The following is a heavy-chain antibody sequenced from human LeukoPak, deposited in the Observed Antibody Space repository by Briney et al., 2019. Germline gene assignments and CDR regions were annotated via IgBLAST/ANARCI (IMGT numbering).Heavy chain of an antibody. CDR2: IYSDGSRT. J-gene: IGHJ3*02. D-gene: IGHD1-26*01. CDR3: ARSGRGGAFDI. V-gene: IGHV3-74*01. CDR1: GFTFSSYW. Sequence: GGSLRLSCAASGFTFSSYWMHWVRQGPGKGLVWVSRIYSDGSRTTYADSVKGRFTISGDNAKNTLYLQMSSLRAEDTAVYYCARSGRGGAFDIWGHGTMVTVSS.